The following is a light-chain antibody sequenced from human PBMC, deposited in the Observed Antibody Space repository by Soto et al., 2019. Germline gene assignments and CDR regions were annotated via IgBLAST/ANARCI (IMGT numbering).Light chain of an antibody. J-gene: IGKJ4*01. CDR3: QKCNSAPLT. V-gene: IGKV1-27*01. CDR1: QGISTF. Sequence: DIQMTQSPSSLSASVGDRVTITCRASQGISTFLAWYQQKPGKVPKLLIYDASTLQSGVPSRFSGSGSGTDFTLTISSLQPEDVATYYCQKCNSAPLTFGGGTKVEIK. CDR2: DAS.